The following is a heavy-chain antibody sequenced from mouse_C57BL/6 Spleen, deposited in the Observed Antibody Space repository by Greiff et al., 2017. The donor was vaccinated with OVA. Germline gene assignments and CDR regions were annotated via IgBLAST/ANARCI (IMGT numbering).Heavy chain of an antibody. CDR2: IDPSDSYT. Sequence: VKLQQPGAELVMPGASVKLSCKASGYTFTSYWMHWVKQRPGQGLEWIGEIDPSDSYTNYNQKFKGKSTLTVDKSSSTAYMQLSSLTSEDSAVYYCARRKGSFDYWGQGTTLTVSS. D-gene: IGHD1-1*01. V-gene: IGHV1-69*01. CDR1: GYTFTSYW. J-gene: IGHJ2*01. CDR3: ARRKGSFDY.